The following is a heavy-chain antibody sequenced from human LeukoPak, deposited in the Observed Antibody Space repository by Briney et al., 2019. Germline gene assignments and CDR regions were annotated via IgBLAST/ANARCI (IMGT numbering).Heavy chain of an antibody. J-gene: IGHJ6*02. Sequence: ASVKVSCKASGYTFTSYDINWVRQATGQGLEWMGWMNPNSGNTGYAQKFQGRVTMTRNTSITTAYMELSSLRSEDTAVYYCARGPSLMMVRPNYYYYGMDVRGQGTTVTVSS. D-gene: IGHD3-10*01. CDR2: MNPNSGNT. CDR3: ARGPSLMMVRPNYYYYGMDV. V-gene: IGHV1-8*01. CDR1: GYTFTSYD.